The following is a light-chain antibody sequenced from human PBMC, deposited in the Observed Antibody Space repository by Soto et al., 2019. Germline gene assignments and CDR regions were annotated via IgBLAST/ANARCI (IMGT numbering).Light chain of an antibody. V-gene: IGLV1-44*01. CDR1: SSNIGRNI. J-gene: IGLJ2*01. Sequence: QSVLTQPPSASGTPGQRVTISCSGSSSNIGRNIVHSYQQLPGTAPKLLIYSNNQRPSGVPDRFSGSKSGTSASLAISGLQSEDEADYYCAAWDDSLNGVVFGGGTKLTVL. CDR3: AAWDDSLNGVV. CDR2: SNN.